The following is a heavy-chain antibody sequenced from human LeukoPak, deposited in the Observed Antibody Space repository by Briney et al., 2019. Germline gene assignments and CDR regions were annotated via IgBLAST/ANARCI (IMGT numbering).Heavy chain of an antibody. Sequence: ASVKVSCKASGYTFTGYYMHWVRQAPGQGLEWMGWINPNSGGTNYAQKFQGRVTMTRDMSISTAYMELSRLRSDDTAVYYCARVEVRRSSTSCGLAYWGQGTLVTVSS. CDR1: GYTFTGYY. D-gene: IGHD2-2*01. CDR3: ARVEVRRSSTSCGLAY. CDR2: INPNSGGT. J-gene: IGHJ4*02. V-gene: IGHV1-2*02.